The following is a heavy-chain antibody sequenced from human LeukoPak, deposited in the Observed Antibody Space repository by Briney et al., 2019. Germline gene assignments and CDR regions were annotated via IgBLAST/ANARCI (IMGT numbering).Heavy chain of an antibody. Sequence: ASVKVSCKASGYTFTGYYMHWLRQAPGQALEGLGWINPNSGGTNYAQKFQGRVTMTRDTSISTAYMELSRLRSDDTDVYYCARVDSSGYYDYWGQGTLVTVSS. D-gene: IGHD3-22*01. J-gene: IGHJ4*02. V-gene: IGHV1-2*02. CDR1: GYTFTGYY. CDR2: INPNSGGT. CDR3: ARVDSSGYYDY.